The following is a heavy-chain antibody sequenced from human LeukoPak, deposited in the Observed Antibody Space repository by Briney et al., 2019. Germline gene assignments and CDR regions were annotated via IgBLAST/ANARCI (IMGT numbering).Heavy chain of an antibody. CDR1: GYTFTSYG. Sequence: GASVKVSCKASGYTFTSYGISWVRQAPGQGLESMGWISAYNGNTNYAQKLQGRVTMTTDTSTSTAYMELRSLRSDDTAVYYCARDLSGRYCSSTGCLYYYMDVWGKGTTVTISS. CDR3: ARDLSGRYCSSTGCLYYYMDV. J-gene: IGHJ6*03. D-gene: IGHD2-2*01. V-gene: IGHV1-18*01. CDR2: ISAYNGNT.